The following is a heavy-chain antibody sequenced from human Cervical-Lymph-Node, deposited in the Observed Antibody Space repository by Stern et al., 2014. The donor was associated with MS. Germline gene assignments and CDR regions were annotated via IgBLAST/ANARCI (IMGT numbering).Heavy chain of an antibody. CDR2: ISSSSSYI. J-gene: IGHJ4*02. Sequence: EVQLEESGGGLVKPGGSLRLSCAASGFTFSSYSMNWVRQAPGKGLEWVSSISSSSSYISYADSVKGRFTISRDNAKNSLYLQMNSLRAEDTAVYYCARDRGVLGYWGQGTLVTVSS. D-gene: IGHD2-8*02. CDR1: GFTFSSYS. CDR3: ARDRGVLGY. V-gene: IGHV3-21*01.